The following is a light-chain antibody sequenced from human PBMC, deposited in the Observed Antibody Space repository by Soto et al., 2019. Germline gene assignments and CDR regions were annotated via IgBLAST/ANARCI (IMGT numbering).Light chain of an antibody. Sequence: ELVLTQSPGTLSLSPGERATLSCRASQSVTNNYLAWYQQKTGQAPRLLIYGASSRVIGIPDRFSGSGSGTDFTLTISRLEPEDFAMYYCQQYGSLWTFGQGTKVEFK. J-gene: IGKJ1*01. V-gene: IGKV3-20*01. CDR3: QQYGSLWT. CDR2: GAS. CDR1: QSVTNNY.